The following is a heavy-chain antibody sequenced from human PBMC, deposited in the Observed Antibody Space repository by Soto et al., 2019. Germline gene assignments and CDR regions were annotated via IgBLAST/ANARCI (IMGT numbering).Heavy chain of an antibody. CDR1: GGSISSGDYY. D-gene: IGHD3-10*01. V-gene: IGHV4-30-4*01. J-gene: IGHJ4*02. CDR3: ARVGGFGATTIDY. Sequence: QVQLQESGPGLVKPSQTLSLTCTVSGGSISSGDYYWSWIRQPPGKGLEWIGYIYYSGSTYYNPSIKSRVTISVHTSKNQFSLKLSSVTAADTAVYYCARVGGFGATTIDYWGQGTLVTVSS. CDR2: IYYSGST.